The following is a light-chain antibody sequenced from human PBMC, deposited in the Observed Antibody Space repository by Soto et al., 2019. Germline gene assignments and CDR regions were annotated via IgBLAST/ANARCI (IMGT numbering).Light chain of an antibody. CDR1: KSDIGVYDF. J-gene: IGLJ1*01. Sequence: QSALTHPPSASGCPGQSVTISFTGTKSDIGVYDFVSWYQHHPGQAPRLIIYEVVQRPSGVPDRFSGSQSGNTASLTVSGLQAADEADYFCKSYAGSNTYVFGSGTKVTVL. CDR3: KSYAGSNTYV. V-gene: IGLV2-8*01. CDR2: EVV.